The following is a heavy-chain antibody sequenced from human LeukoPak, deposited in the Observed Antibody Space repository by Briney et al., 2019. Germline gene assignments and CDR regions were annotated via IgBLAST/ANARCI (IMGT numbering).Heavy chain of an antibody. V-gene: IGHV3-23*01. Sequence: LAGGSLRLSCAASGFTFSSYAMSWVRQAPGKGLEWVSAISGSGGSTYYADSVKGRFTISRDNSKNTVSLQMNSLRAEDTALYYCARDLDWGAFDAWGQGTLVTVSS. CDR3: ARDLDWGAFDA. J-gene: IGHJ5*02. D-gene: IGHD3-9*01. CDR1: GFTFSSYA. CDR2: ISGSGGST.